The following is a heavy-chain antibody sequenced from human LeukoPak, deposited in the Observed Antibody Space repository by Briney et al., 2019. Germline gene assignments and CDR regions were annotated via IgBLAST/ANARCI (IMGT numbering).Heavy chain of an antibody. D-gene: IGHD3-22*01. CDR1: GFTFSSYG. J-gene: IGHJ4*02. Sequence: GGSLRLSCAASGFTFSSYGMHWVRQAPGKGLEWVAFIRYDRRNQYCADSVKGRFTISRDNSKNTLYLQMNSLRAEDTAVYYCAKDYSDSSGYFRVPHVFDFWGQGTLVTVSS. V-gene: IGHV3-30*02. CDR2: IRYDRRNQ. CDR3: AKDYSDSSGYFRVPHVFDF.